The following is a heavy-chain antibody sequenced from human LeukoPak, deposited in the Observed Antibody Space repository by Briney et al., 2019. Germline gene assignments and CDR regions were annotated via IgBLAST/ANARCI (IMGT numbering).Heavy chain of an antibody. CDR3: ARTYSSGTYAFDI. CDR1: GYTFTGYY. J-gene: IGHJ3*02. CDR2: INPNSGGT. Sequence: ASVTVSCKASGYTFTGYYMHWVRQAPGQGLEWMGWINPNSGGTNYAQKFQGRVTMTRDTSISTAYMELSRLRSDDTAVYYCARTYSSGTYAFDIWGQGTMVTVSS. D-gene: IGHD6-19*01. V-gene: IGHV1-2*02.